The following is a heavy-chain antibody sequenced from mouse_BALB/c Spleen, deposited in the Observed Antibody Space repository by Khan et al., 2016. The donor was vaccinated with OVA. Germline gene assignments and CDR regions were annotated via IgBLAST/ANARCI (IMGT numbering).Heavy chain of an antibody. CDR1: GFTFTNYG. CDR2: INTYTGEP. D-gene: IGHD2-14*01. Sequence: QIQFVQSGPELKKPGETVQISCKASGFTFTNYGMNWVKQAPGKGLKWMGWINTYTGEPTFADDFKGRFAFSLETSASTAYLQINSLKNEETATYNCARVGYNGTMDCWGQGTSVTVAA. J-gene: IGHJ4*01. CDR3: ARVGYNGTMDC. V-gene: IGHV9-3-1*01.